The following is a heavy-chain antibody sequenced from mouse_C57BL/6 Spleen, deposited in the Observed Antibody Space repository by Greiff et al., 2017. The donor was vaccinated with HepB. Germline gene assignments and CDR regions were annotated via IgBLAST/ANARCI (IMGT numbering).Heavy chain of an antibody. V-gene: IGHV1-61*01. J-gene: IGHJ4*01. CDR2: IYPSDSET. CDR1: GYTFTSYW. D-gene: IGHD4-1*01. Sequence: VQLQQPGAELVRPGSSVKLSCKASGYTFTSYWMDWVKQRPGQGLEWIGNIYPSDSETHYNQKFKDKATLTVDKSSSTAYMQLSSLTSEDSAVYYCAREGTGTDYAMDYWGQGTSVTVSS. CDR3: AREGTGTDYAMDY.